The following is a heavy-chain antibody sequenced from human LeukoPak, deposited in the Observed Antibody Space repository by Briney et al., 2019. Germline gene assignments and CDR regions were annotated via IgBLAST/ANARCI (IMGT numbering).Heavy chain of an antibody. Sequence: GGSLRLSCAASGFTFDDYGMSWVRQAPGKGLEWVSGINWNGGSTGYADSVKGRFTISRDNAKNSLYLQMNSLRAEDTALYYCARDFSTPSGSYYIGVSGVYGGAFDIWGQGTMVTVSS. CDR1: GFTFDDYG. CDR2: INWNGGST. CDR3: ARDFSTPSGSYYIGVSGVYGGAFDI. D-gene: IGHD3-10*01. V-gene: IGHV3-20*04. J-gene: IGHJ3*02.